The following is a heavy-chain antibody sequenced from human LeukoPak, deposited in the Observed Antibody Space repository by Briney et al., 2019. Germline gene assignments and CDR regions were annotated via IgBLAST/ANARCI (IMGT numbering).Heavy chain of an antibody. V-gene: IGHV3-13*01. Sequence: PGGSLRLSCAASGFTLTYYDMHWVRHATGKGLEWVSGIDIPGNTYYPDSVKGRFTMSRESAKNSLYLQMNSLRAGDTAVYYCARAVAGTHWFDPWGQGTLVIVSS. J-gene: IGHJ5*02. CDR2: IDIPGNT. CDR3: ARAVAGTHWFDP. D-gene: IGHD6-19*01. CDR1: GFTLTYYD.